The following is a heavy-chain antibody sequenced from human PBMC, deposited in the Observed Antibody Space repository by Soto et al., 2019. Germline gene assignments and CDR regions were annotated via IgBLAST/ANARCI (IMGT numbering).Heavy chain of an antibody. J-gene: IGHJ5*02. Sequence: PSETLSLTCTVSGASISGFYWSWIRKSAGKGLEWIGRIYATGTTDYNPSLRSRVMMSVDTSKKQFSLKLRSVTAADTAVYYCVRDGTKTLRDWFDPWGQGISVTVSS. D-gene: IGHD1-1*01. V-gene: IGHV4-4*07. CDR1: GASISGFY. CDR2: IYATGTT. CDR3: VRDGTKTLRDWFDP.